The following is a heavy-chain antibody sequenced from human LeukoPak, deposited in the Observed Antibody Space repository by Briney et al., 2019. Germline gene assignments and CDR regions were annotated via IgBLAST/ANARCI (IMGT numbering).Heavy chain of an antibody. D-gene: IGHD5-24*01. CDR3: ARSARGDGYNPYYFNY. CDR1: GFTFSSYA. V-gene: IGHV3-30-3*01. CDR2: ISYDGSNK. J-gene: IGHJ4*02. Sequence: GSLRLSCAASGFTFSSYAMHWVRQAPGKGLEWVAVISYDGSNKYYADSVKGRFTISRDNSKNTLYLQMNSLRAEDTAVYYCARSARGDGYNPYYFNYWGQGTLVTVSS.